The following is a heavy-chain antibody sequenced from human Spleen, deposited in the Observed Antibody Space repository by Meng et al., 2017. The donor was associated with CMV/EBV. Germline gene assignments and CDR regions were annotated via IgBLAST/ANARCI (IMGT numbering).Heavy chain of an antibody. J-gene: IGHJ6*01. CDR2: IKQDGSEK. V-gene: IGHV3-7*03. Sequence: GESLKISCAASGFTFSSYWMSWVRQAPGKGLEWVANIKQDGSEKYYVDSVKGRFTISRDNARNSLFLQMNGLRVEDTALYYCARRFLGNYGMDVWGQGTAVTVSS. CDR1: GFTFSSYW. CDR3: ARRFLGNYGMDV. D-gene: IGHD1-26*01.